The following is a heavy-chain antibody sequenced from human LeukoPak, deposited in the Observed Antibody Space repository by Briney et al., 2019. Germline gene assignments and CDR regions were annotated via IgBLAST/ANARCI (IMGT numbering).Heavy chain of an antibody. J-gene: IGHJ5*02. CDR1: GGSISSSSYY. CDR2: IYYSGST. Sequence: PSETLSLTCTVSGGSISSSSYYWGWIRQPPGKGLEWIGSIYYSGSTYYNPSLKSRVTISVDTSKDQFSLKLSSVTAADTAVYYCARPAHTYYYDSSGYYHGWFDPWGQGTLVTVSS. D-gene: IGHD3-22*01. CDR3: ARPAHTYYYDSSGYYHGWFDP. V-gene: IGHV4-39*01.